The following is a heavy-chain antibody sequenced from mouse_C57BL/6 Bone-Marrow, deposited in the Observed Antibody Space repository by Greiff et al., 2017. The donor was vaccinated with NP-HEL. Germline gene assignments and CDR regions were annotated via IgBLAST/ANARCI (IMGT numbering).Heavy chain of an antibody. D-gene: IGHD1-2*01. CDR1: GYTFTSYW. CDR3: ARAVSLLRYFDY. Sequence: QVQLQQPGAELVKPGASVKLSCKASGYTFTSYWMHWVKQRPGQGLEWIGMIHPNSGSTNYNEKFKSKATLTVDKSSSTAYMQLSSLTSEDSAVYYCARAVSLLRYFDYWGQGTTLTVSS. CDR2: IHPNSGST. J-gene: IGHJ2*01. V-gene: IGHV1-64*01.